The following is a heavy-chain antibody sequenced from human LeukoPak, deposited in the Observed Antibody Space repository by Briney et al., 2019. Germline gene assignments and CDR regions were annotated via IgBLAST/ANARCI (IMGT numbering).Heavy chain of an antibody. D-gene: IGHD4-11*01. CDR1: GFTFSSYA. J-gene: IGHJ4*02. CDR2: ILYDGSNK. CDR3: ARPTTASTVYAYYFDY. Sequence: KAGGSLRLSCAASGFTFSSYAMHWVRQAPGKGLEWVAIILYDGSNKYYADSVKGRFTISRDNSKNTLYLEMSSLRAEDTAAYYCARPTTASTVYAYYFDYWGQGTLVTVSS. V-gene: IGHV3-30-3*01.